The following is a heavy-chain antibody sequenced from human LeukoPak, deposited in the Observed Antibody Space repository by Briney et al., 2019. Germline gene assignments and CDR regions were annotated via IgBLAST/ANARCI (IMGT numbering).Heavy chain of an antibody. D-gene: IGHD3-10*01. CDR3: ARDTDYYGSGSYSY. CDR1: GFTFRNYE. Sequence: PGGSLRLSCAASGFTFRNYEMNWVRQAPGKGLEWVSYISSSGSTIYYADSVKGRFTISRDNAKNSLYLQMNSLRAEDTAVCYCARDTDYYGSGSYSYWGQGTLVTVSS. V-gene: IGHV3-48*03. J-gene: IGHJ4*02. CDR2: ISSSGSTI.